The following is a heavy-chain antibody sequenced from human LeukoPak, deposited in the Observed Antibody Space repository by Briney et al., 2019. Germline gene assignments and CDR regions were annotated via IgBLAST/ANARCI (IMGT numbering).Heavy chain of an antibody. Sequence: SKTLSLTCAVYGGSFSGYYWSWIRQPPGQGLEWIGEINHSGSTNYNPSLKSRVIISVDTSKNQFSLMLSSVTAADTAVYYCARSGTGLLRYYFDCWGQGTLITVSS. D-gene: IGHD3-22*01. CDR2: INHSGST. V-gene: IGHV4-34*01. CDR1: GGSFSGYY. J-gene: IGHJ4*02. CDR3: ARSGTGLLRYYFDC.